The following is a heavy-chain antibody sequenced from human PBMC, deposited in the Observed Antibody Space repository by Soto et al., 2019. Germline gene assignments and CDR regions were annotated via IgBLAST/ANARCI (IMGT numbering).Heavy chain of an antibody. J-gene: IGHJ5*02. Sequence: GESLKISCKGSGYSFTSYWIAWVRQMPGKGLEWMGRIDPSDSYTNYSPSIQGHVTISVDKSINTAYLQWSSLKASDSAMYYCARRGAKLGDLLAFTDTWFDPWGQGPLFTVSS. CDR2: IDPSDSYT. CDR1: GYSFTSYW. D-gene: IGHD3-10*01. V-gene: IGHV5-10-1*01. CDR3: ARRGAKLGDLLAFTDTWFDP.